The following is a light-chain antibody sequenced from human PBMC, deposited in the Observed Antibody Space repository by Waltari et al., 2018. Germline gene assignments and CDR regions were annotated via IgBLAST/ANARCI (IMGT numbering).Light chain of an antibody. CDR3: SSYTSSSTV. CDR2: DVS. CDR1: SSDIGDSNY. J-gene: IGLJ2*01. Sequence: QSALTQPASVSGSPGQSITISCTGSSSDIGDSNYVSWYHQHPGKAPKLMIYDVSNRPSAVSNRFSGSKYGNTASLTISGLQAEDEADYYCSSYTSSSTVFGGGTKLTVL. V-gene: IGLV2-14*01.